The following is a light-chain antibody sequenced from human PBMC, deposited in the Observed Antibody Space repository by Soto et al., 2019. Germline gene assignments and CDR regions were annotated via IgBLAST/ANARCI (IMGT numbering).Light chain of an antibody. CDR3: CSYAGSSTFLV. Sequence: QSALTQPASVSGSPGQSITISCTGTSSDVGSYNPVSWYQQHPGKAPKLMIYEVSKRPSGVSNRFSGSKSGNTASLTISGLQAEDEADYYCCSYAGSSTFLVFGTGTKVTVL. CDR1: SSDVGSYNP. J-gene: IGLJ1*01. V-gene: IGLV2-23*02. CDR2: EVS.